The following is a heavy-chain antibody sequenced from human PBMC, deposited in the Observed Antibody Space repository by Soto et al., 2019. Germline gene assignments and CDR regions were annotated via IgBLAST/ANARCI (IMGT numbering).Heavy chain of an antibody. J-gene: IGHJ4*02. CDR2: MNPNSGNT. CDR1: GYSFTNYD. Sequence: ASVKVSCKSSGYSFTNYDINWVRQATGQGLEWMGWMNPNSGNTGYAQKFQGRVTMTRNTSISTAYMELSSLRSEDTAVYYCARGAIIDAPFVDYWGQGTLVTVSS. D-gene: IGHD3-16*02. CDR3: ARGAIIDAPFVDY. V-gene: IGHV1-8*01.